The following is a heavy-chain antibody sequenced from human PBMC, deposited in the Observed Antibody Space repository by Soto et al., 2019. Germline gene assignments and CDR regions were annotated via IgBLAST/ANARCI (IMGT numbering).Heavy chain of an antibody. V-gene: IGHV3-21*01. CDR3: ARGGIVVVPAGLNWFDH. CDR1: GFTFSSYS. D-gene: IGHD2-2*01. Sequence: GGSLRLSCAASGFTFSSYSMNWVRQAPGKGLEWVSSISSSSSHIHYADSVKGRFTISRDNAKNSLYLQMNSLRAEDTAVYYCARGGIVVVPAGLNWFDHWGQGTLV. J-gene: IGHJ5*02. CDR2: ISSSSSHI.